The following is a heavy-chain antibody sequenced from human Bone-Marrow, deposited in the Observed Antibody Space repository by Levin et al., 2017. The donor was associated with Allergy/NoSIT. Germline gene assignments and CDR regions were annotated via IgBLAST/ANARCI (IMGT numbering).Heavy chain of an antibody. Sequence: GESLKISCAASGFTFDDYGMSWVRQAPGKGLEWVSGINWNGGSTGYADSVKGRFTISRDNAKNSLYLQMNSLRAEDTALYYCASINHDYGSGSYSSVYWGQGTLVTVSS. D-gene: IGHD3-10*01. CDR1: GFTFDDYG. CDR2: INWNGGST. J-gene: IGHJ4*02. CDR3: ASINHDYGSGSYSSVY. V-gene: IGHV3-20*04.